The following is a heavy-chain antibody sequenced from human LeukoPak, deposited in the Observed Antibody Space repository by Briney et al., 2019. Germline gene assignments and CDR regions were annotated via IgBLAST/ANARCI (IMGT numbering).Heavy chain of an antibody. Sequence: GGYLRLSCAASGFTFSSYWMSWVRQAPGKGLEWVANIKQDGSEKYYVDSVKGRFTISRDNAKNSLYLQMNSLRAEDTAVYYCARVGITYYYGSGSYFLNYWGQGTLVTVSS. V-gene: IGHV3-7*01. CDR1: GFTFSSYW. CDR3: ARVGITYYYGSGSYFLNY. D-gene: IGHD3-10*01. CDR2: IKQDGSEK. J-gene: IGHJ4*02.